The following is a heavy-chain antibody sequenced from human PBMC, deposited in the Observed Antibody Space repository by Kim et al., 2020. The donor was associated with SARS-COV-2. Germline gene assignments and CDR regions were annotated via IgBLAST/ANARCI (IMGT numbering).Heavy chain of an antibody. J-gene: IGHJ4*02. V-gene: IGHV6-1*01. Sequence: FDVAVKSRITINPDKTKNQFSLQLNSVTPEDTPVYYCASHHRGSRREFDYWGQGTLVTVSS. CDR3: ASHHRGSRREFDY. D-gene: IGHD1-26*01.